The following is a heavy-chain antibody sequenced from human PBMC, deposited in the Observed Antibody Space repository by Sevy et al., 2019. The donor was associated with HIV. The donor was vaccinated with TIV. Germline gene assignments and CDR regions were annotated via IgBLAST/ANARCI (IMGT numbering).Heavy chain of an antibody. CDR3: ARGLKESGYDYADYYYYGMDV. D-gene: IGHD5-12*01. CDR2: INHSGST. J-gene: IGHJ6*02. Sequence: SETLSLTCAVYGGSFSGYYWSWIRQPPGKGLEWIGEINHSGSTNYNPSLKSRVTISVDTSKNQFSLKLSSVTAADTAVYYCARGLKESGYDYADYYYYGMDVWGQGTTVTVSS. CDR1: GGSFSGYY. V-gene: IGHV4-34*01.